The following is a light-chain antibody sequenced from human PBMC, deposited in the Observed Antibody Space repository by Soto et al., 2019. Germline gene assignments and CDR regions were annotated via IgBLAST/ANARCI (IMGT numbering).Light chain of an antibody. J-gene: IGKJ1*01. V-gene: IGKV3-15*01. CDR3: QQYNNWPPWT. CDR2: GAP. CDR1: QSVSIL. Sequence: EIVMPQSPATLSVSPGERATLSFRSSQSVSILLAWYQQKPGQAPRLLIYGAPTRATGIPARFSGSGSGKDFTLTISSLQSEDFAVYYCQQYNNWPPWTFGQGNKVDIK.